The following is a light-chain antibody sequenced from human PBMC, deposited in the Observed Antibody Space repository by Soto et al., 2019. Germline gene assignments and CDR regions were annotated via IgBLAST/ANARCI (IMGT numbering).Light chain of an antibody. CDR3: QKCKVAPFT. Sequence: DIQMTQSPSSLSAFVGARVTITCRASQDSGNFLAWYQRKPGKVPKLLIYAASTLQSGVPSRFSGSRSGKDFTLTISSLQPEDVATYYCQKCKVAPFTFGGGTKVDIK. CDR2: AAS. CDR1: QDSGNF. V-gene: IGKV1-27*01. J-gene: IGKJ4*01.